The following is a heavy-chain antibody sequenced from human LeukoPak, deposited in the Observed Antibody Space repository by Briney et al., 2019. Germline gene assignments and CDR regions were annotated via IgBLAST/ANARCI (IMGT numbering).Heavy chain of an antibody. V-gene: IGHV3-23*01. CDR1: GFTFSTYG. Sequence: GGSLSLSCAASGFTFSTYGVYWVRQAPGKGLEWVSSNSGGSSYYADSVKGRFAISRDNSKNTLYLQMNSLRAEYTAVYYCAKDLGSSGWYIDYWGQGTLVTVSS. CDR2: NSGGSS. J-gene: IGHJ4*02. D-gene: IGHD6-19*01. CDR3: AKDLGSSGWYIDY.